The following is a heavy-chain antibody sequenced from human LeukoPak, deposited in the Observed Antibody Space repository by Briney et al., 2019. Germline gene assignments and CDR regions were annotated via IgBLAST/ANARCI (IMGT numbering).Heavy chain of an antibody. CDR1: GFTFSSYG. CDR2: ISGSGGST. J-gene: IGHJ4*02. CDR3: AKDPVDYYDSSGYFDY. V-gene: IGHV3-23*01. Sequence: GGTLRLSCAASGFTFSSYGMSWVRQAPGKGLEWVSAISGSGGSTYYADSVKGRFTISRDNSKNTLYLQMNSLRAEDTAVYYCAKDPVDYYDSSGYFDYWGQGTLVTVSS. D-gene: IGHD3-22*01.